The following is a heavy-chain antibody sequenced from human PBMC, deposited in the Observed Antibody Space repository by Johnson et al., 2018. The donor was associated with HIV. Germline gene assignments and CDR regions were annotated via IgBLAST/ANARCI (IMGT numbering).Heavy chain of an antibody. V-gene: IGHV3-23*04. D-gene: IGHD2-15*01. CDR2: ISGSGDNT. CDR1: GFIFTNYA. Sequence: VQLVESGGGLVQPGGSLRLSCAASGFIFTNYAMSWVRQAPGKGLEWVSGISGSGDNTYYADSVKGRFTISRENAKNSLYLQMNSLRAEDTAVDYCAREARDIVVVVAASDAFDVWGQGTMVTVS. CDR3: AREARDIVVVVAASDAFDV. J-gene: IGHJ3*01.